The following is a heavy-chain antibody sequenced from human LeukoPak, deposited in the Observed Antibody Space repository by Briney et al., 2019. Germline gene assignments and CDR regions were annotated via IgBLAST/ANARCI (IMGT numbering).Heavy chain of an antibody. CDR1: GASIRSYY. Sequence: SETLSLTCTVSGASIRSYYWSWIRQPPGKGLEWIGYIYYSGSTNYNPSLKSRVSISVDTSKNQFSLQLNSVTPEDTAVYYCARRPPAPGNAFDIWGQGTMVTVSS. D-gene: IGHD1-14*01. CDR3: ARRPPAPGNAFDI. CDR2: IYYSGST. V-gene: IGHV4-59*12. J-gene: IGHJ3*02.